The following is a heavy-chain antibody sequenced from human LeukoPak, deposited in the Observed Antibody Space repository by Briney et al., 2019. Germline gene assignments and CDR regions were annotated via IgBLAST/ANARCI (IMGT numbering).Heavy chain of an antibody. Sequence: TSETLSLTCTVSGGSISSYYWSWIRQPPGKGLEWIGYMYYSGSTNYNPSLKSRVIISVDTSKNQFSLKLSSVTAADTAVYYCARHYYDSSGYHWYHYYGMDVWGQGTTVTVSS. CDR2: MYYSGST. CDR3: ARHYYDSSGYHWYHYYGMDV. V-gene: IGHV4-59*08. CDR1: GGSISSYY. J-gene: IGHJ6*02. D-gene: IGHD3-22*01.